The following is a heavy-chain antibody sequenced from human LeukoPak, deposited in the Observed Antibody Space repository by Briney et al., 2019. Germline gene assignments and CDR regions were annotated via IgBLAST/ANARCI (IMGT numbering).Heavy chain of an antibody. CDR3: VRYRHGEYDF. V-gene: IGHV3-7*01. D-gene: IGHD4-17*01. CDR2: IKQDGSEK. Sequence: GGSLRLSCAGSGFIFSSHWMIWVRQAPGKGLEWVANIKQDGSEKYYVDSVKGRFTISRDNTKSSMYLEMNSLRAEDTAVYYCVRYRHGEYDFWGQGGLVTVSS. CDR1: GFIFSSHW. J-gene: IGHJ4*02.